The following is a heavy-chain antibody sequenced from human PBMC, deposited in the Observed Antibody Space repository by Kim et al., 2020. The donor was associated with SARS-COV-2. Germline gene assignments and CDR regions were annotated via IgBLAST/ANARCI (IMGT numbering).Heavy chain of an antibody. CDR3: AKDLPTWHWFEH. Sequence: GGSLRLSCAASGFTFSSYGMHWVRQAPGKGLEWVAVISYDGSNKYYADSVKGRFTISRDNSKNTLYLQMNSLRAEGTAVYYCAKDLPTWHWFEHWGQGTPVTVSS. V-gene: IGHV3-30*18. J-gene: IGHJ5*02. CDR2: ISYDGSNK. CDR1: GFTFSSYG.